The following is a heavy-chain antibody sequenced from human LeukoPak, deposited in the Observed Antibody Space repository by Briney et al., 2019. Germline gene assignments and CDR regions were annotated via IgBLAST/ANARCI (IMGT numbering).Heavy chain of an antibody. D-gene: IGHD3-10*01. V-gene: IGHV4-39*07. CDR2: INHSGST. J-gene: IGHJ5*02. CDR1: GGSISSSSYY. Sequence: SETLSLTCTVSGGSISSSSYYWGWIRQPPGKGLESIGEINHSGSTNYNPSLKSRVTISVDTSKNQFSLKLSSVTAADTAVYYCARLILSMVRGVIGYNWFDPWGQGTLVTVSS. CDR3: ARLILSMVRGVIGYNWFDP.